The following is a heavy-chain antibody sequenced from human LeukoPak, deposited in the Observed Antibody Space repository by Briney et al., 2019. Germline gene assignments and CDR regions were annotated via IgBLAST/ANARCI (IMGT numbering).Heavy chain of an antibody. CDR1: GFAFSSYG. J-gene: IGHJ5*02. CDR3: ARDKEGFDP. V-gene: IGHV3-33*01. Sequence: QSGGSLRLSCAASGFAFSSYGMHWVRQAPGKGLEWVAVIWYDGSNKYYADSVKGRFTISRDNSKNTLYLQMNSLRAEDTAVYYCARDKEGFDPWGQGTLVTVSS. CDR2: IWYDGSNK.